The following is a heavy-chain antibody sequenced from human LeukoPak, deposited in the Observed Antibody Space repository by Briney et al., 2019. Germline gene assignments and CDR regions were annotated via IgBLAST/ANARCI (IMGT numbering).Heavy chain of an antibody. CDR1: GGSFSGYY. Sequence: SEALSLTCAVYGGSFSGYYWSWIRQPAGKGLEWIGRIYTSGSTNYNPSLKSRVTMSVDTSKNQFSLKLSSVTAADTAVYYCARGAVVTAIAYNWFDPWGQGTLVTVSS. D-gene: IGHD2-21*02. V-gene: IGHV4-59*10. CDR3: ARGAVVTAIAYNWFDP. J-gene: IGHJ5*02. CDR2: IYTSGST.